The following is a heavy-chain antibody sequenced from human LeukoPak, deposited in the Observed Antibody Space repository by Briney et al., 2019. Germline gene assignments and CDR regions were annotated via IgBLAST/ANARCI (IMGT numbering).Heavy chain of an antibody. V-gene: IGHV4-61*02. Sequence: PSQTLSLTCTVSGGSISSGSYYWSWIRQPAGKGLEWIGRIYTSGSTNYNPSLKSRVTISVDTSKNQFSLKLSSVTAADTAVYYCAGELLFKNFGSHSYYYGSGSYYNVYWFDPWGQGTLVTVSS. CDR2: IYTSGST. CDR3: AGELLFKNFGSHSYYYGSGSYYNVYWFDP. CDR1: GGSISSGSYY. J-gene: IGHJ5*02. D-gene: IGHD3-10*01.